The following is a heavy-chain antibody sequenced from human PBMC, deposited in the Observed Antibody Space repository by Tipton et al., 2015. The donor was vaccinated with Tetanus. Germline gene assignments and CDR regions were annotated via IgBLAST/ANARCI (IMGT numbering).Heavy chain of an antibody. J-gene: IGHJ3*02. Sequence: TLSLTCTVSGGSIISADHYWSWIRQPPGKGLEWIGYIYYSGTTYYSPSLKSRVTISVDTSNNHFSLKLSSVTAADTAVYYCARHGHTSAVVARDASDIWGHGTMVNVSS. CDR2: IYYSGTT. D-gene: IGHD2-15*01. CDR1: GGSIISADHY. CDR3: ARHGHTSAVVARDASDI. V-gene: IGHV4-30-4*01.